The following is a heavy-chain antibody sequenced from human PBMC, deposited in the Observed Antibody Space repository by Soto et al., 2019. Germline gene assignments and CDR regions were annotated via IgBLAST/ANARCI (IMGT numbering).Heavy chain of an antibody. V-gene: IGHV4-34*01. CDR3: ASLPFSTGATYNYVDY. J-gene: IGHJ4*02. Sequence: QVQLQQWGAGLLNPSETLSLTCAVYGGSFSGYYWSWIRQPPGKGLEWIGEINHSGSTNYNPSLKSRVTISVDTSQNQFSLQLSSVTDADTAVYYCASLPFSTGATYNYVDYWGQGTLVTVSS. D-gene: IGHD4-17*01. CDR1: GGSFSGYY. CDR2: INHSGST.